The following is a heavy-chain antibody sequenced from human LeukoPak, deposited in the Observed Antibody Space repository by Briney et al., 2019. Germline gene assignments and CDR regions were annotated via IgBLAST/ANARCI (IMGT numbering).Heavy chain of an antibody. V-gene: IGHV4-4*09. J-gene: IGHJ4*02. Sequence: SETLSLTCTVSGGSTSSYYWSWIRQPPGKGLEWIGCIYTNGNTNYNPSLKSRVTISVDTSKNQFSLKLSSVTAADTAVYYCARKDSTSWNFDYWGQGTLVTVSS. CDR3: ARKDSTSWNFDY. CDR1: GGSTSSYY. CDR2: IYTNGNT. D-gene: IGHD6-13*01.